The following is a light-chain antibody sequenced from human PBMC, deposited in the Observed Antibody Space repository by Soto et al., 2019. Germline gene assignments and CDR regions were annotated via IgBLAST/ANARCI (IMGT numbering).Light chain of an antibody. J-gene: IGKJ4*01. Sequence: EIVMTQSPATPSVSPGERATLSCRASQSVSSNLAWYQQKPGQPPRLLIYGASTRATGIPARFSGSGSGTEFTLTISSLQSEDFAVYHCQHYDNWPSFGGGTKVEIK. CDR3: QHYDNWPS. CDR2: GAS. V-gene: IGKV3-15*01. CDR1: QSVSSN.